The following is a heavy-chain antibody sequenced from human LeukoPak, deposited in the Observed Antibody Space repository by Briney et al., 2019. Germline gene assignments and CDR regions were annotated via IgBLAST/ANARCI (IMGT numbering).Heavy chain of an antibody. Sequence: SETLSLTCAVYGGSFSGYSWSWIRQPPGKGLEWIGEINHSGSTNCNPSLKSRVTISVDTSKNQFSLMLSSVTAAVTAVYYCARGQDSTGWYGTLNYWGQGTLVTVSS. V-gene: IGHV4-34*01. CDR1: GGSFSGYS. D-gene: IGHD6-19*01. CDR2: INHSGST. CDR3: ARGQDSTGWYGTLNY. J-gene: IGHJ4*02.